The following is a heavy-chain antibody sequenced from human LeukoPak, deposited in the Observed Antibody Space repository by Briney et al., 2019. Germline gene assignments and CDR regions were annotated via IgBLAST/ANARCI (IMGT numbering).Heavy chain of an antibody. CDR1: GGSISSYY. D-gene: IGHD6-13*01. J-gene: IGHJ4*02. Sequence: PSETLSLTCTVSGGSISSYYWSWIRQPPGKGLEWIGYIYYSGSTNYNPSLKSRVTISVDTSKNQFSLKLNSVTAADTAVYYCARSVWAPAGGYYFDYWGQGTLVTVSS. CDR2: IYYSGST. CDR3: ARSVWAPAGGYYFDY. V-gene: IGHV4-59*08.